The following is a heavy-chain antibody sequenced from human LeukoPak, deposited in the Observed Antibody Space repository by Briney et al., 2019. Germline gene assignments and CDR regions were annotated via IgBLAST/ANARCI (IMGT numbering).Heavy chain of an antibody. J-gene: IGHJ3*02. CDR2: INPSGHST. D-gene: IGHD4-17*01. CDR3: ARDRRTTVAFDI. CDR1: GYTFNHYY. V-gene: IGHV1-46*02. Sequence: AASVKVPCKASGYTFNHYYMHWVRQAARQGLEWMGIINPSGHSTSYPQKSRGRVSMTRDTPTRTVYKELSSLRSEDTSVYYCARDRRTTVAFDIWGQGTMVTVPS.